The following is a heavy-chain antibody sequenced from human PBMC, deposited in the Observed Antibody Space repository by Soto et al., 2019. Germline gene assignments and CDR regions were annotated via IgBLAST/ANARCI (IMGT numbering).Heavy chain of an antibody. V-gene: IGHV3-23*01. CDR3: AKVKVLRYFDWLLYFDY. CDR1: GFTFSSYA. Sequence: GGSLRLSCAASGFTFSSYAMSWVRQAPGKGLEWVSAISGSGGSTYYADSVKGRFTISRDNSKNTLYLQMNSLRAEDTAVYYCAKVKVLRYFDWLLYFDYWGQGTLVTVSS. CDR2: ISGSGGST. D-gene: IGHD3-9*01. J-gene: IGHJ4*02.